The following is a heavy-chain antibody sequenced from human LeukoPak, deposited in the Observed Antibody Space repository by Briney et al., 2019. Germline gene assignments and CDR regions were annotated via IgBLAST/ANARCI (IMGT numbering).Heavy chain of an antibody. CDR1: GFIFSSYE. CDR3: ARGDSSGYSYYYYMDV. D-gene: IGHD3-22*01. V-gene: IGHV3-48*03. Sequence: PGGSLRLSCAASGFIFSSYEMNWVRQAPGKGLEWVSYISSSGSTINYADSVKGRFTISRDNAKNSLYLQINSLRAEDTAVYYCARGDSSGYSYYYYMDVWGKGTTVTISS. CDR2: ISSSGSTI. J-gene: IGHJ6*03.